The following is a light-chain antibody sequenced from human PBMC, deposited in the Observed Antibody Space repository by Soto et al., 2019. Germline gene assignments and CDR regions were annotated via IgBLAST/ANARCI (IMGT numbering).Light chain of an antibody. Sequence: EIVMTQSLATLSVSPGERATLSCRASQSVSGNLAWYQQKPGQAPRLLIYGASTRATTIPARFSGSGSGTEFPLTISSLQSEDFAVYYCQQYNNWPPAFGQGTKVEIK. V-gene: IGKV3-15*01. CDR1: QSVSGN. J-gene: IGKJ1*01. CDR2: GAS. CDR3: QQYNNWPPA.